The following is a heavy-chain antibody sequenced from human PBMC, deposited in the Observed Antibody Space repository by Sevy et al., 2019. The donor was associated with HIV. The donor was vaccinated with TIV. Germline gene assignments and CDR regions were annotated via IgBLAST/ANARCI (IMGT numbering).Heavy chain of an antibody. D-gene: IGHD4-17*01. V-gene: IGHV4-31*03. CDR1: GGSISSGGYY. J-gene: IGHJ4*02. CDR3: ARVPARDYGDFEGYYFDY. Sequence: SETLSLTCTVSGGSISSGGYYWSWIRQHPGKGLEWTGYIYYSGSTYYNPSLKSRVTISVDTSKNQFSLKLSSVTAADTAVYYCARVPARDYGDFEGYYFDYWGQGTLVTVSS. CDR2: IYYSGST.